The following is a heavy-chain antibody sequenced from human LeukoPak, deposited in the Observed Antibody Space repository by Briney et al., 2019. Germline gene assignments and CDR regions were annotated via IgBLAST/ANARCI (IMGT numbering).Heavy chain of an antibody. CDR1: GGSISSGYY. CDR2: IYHSGST. J-gene: IGHJ4*02. D-gene: IGHD6-19*01. V-gene: IGHV4-38-2*02. Sequence: PSETLSLTCTVSGGSISSGYYWGWIRQPPGKGLEWIGSIYHSGSTYYNPSLKSRVTISVDTSKNQFSLKLSSVTAADTAVYYCARDGSSLDYWGQGTLVTVSS. CDR3: ARDGSSLDY.